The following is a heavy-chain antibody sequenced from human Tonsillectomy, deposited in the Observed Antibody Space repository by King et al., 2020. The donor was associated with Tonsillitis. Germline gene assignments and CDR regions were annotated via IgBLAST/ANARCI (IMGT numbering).Heavy chain of an antibody. Sequence: MQWVRQARGQRLEWIGWIVVGSGNTNYAKKFQERVTITRDRSTSTAYMELSSLRSENTAVYYCAASSWSFPDAFALWGQGTMVTVSS. CDR2: IVVGSGNT. CDR3: AASSWSFPDAFAL. V-gene: IGHV1-58*02. J-gene: IGHJ3*01. D-gene: IGHD1-26*01.